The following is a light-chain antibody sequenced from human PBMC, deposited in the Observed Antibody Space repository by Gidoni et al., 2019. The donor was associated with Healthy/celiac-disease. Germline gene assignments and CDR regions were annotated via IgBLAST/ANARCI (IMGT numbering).Light chain of an antibody. Sequence: IPMTQSPSSLSASVGDRVTITCRASQSISSYLNWYQQKPGKAPKLLIYAASSLQSGVPSRFSGSGSGTDFTLTISSLQPEDFATYYCQQSYSTPRLTFXGXTKVEIK. V-gene: IGKV1-39*01. CDR2: AAS. CDR1: QSISSY. CDR3: QQSYSTPRLT. J-gene: IGKJ4*01.